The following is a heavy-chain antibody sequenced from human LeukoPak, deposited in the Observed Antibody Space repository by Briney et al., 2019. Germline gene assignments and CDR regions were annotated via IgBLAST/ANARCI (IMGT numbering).Heavy chain of an antibody. J-gene: IGHJ4*02. D-gene: IGHD2-2*01. Sequence: GESLTISCKAYGYSFFSNYWIAWVRQMPGKGLEWVGILYPGDSDSRYSPSFRGQVTISADKSISTAYLQWSSLKASDSAMYYCARHYQFYFDFWGQGTLVTVSS. CDR3: ARHYQFYFDF. V-gene: IGHV5-51*01. CDR1: GYSFFSNYW. CDR2: LYPGDSDS.